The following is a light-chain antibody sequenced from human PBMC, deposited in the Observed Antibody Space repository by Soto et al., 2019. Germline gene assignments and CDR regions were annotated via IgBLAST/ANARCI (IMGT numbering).Light chain of an antibody. Sequence: EIVLTQSPDTLSLSPGEGATLSCRASQRVSSKNLAWYQQRPGQAPRLLIYDASKRATGIPDRFSGSGSATEFTLTITSLEPEDFAVYYCQQYDTSPRTFGQGTKVETK. CDR3: QQYDTSPRT. J-gene: IGKJ1*01. CDR1: QRVSSKN. CDR2: DAS. V-gene: IGKV3-20*01.